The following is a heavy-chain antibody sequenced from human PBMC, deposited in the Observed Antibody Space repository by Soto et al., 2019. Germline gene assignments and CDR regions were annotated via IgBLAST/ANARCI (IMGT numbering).Heavy chain of an antibody. V-gene: IGHV3-21*01. CDR3: AGETATTVVTPIDY. Sequence: EVQLVESGGGLVKPGGSLRLSCAASGFTFSSYSMNWVRQAPGKGLEWVSSISSSSSYIYYADSVKGRFTISRDNAKNSLYLQMTSLRDEDTAVYYCAGETATTVVTPIDYWGQGTLVTVSS. CDR1: GFTFSSYS. J-gene: IGHJ4*02. D-gene: IGHD4-17*01. CDR2: ISSSSSYI.